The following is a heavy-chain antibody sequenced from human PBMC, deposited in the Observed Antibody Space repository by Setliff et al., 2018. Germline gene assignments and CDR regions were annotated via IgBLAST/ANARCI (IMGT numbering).Heavy chain of an antibody. CDR1: GYSFSDYG. CDR2: ISAYNGNT. J-gene: IGHJ3*02. CDR3: ARGGYSYGYDHGFDI. V-gene: IGHV1-18*01. D-gene: IGHD5-18*01. Sequence: SVKVSCKASGYSFSDYGISWVRQAPGQGLEWMGWISAYNGNTKYAQKLQGRVTMATDISTSTAYMELRSLRSDDTAVYYCARGGYSYGYDHGFDIWGQGTMVTVSS.